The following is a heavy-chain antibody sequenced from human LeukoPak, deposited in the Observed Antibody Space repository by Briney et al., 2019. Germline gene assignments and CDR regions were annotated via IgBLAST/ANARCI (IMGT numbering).Heavy chain of an antibody. V-gene: IGHV3-7*01. CDR3: ARHQRRLDY. D-gene: IGHD6-25*01. J-gene: IGHJ4*02. CDR1: GLTLSSYW. CDR2: IKQDGSEK. Sequence: GGSLRLSCADSGLTLSSYWMSWVRQAPGKGLEWVANIKQDGSEKYSKNSLYLQVNSLRAEDTAVYYCARHQRRLDYWGQGTLVTVSS.